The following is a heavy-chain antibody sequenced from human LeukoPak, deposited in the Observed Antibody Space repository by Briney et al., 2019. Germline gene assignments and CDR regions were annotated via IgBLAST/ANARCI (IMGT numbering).Heavy chain of an antibody. CDR3: ARRGGSSWYYFDY. Sequence: GESLKISCKGSGYTFTNYWIGWVRQMPGKGLEWMGTIYPDDSDSRYSPSFQGRVTISADKPITTAYLQWSSLKASDTAMYYCARRGGSSWYYFDYWGQGTLVTVSS. J-gene: IGHJ4*02. V-gene: IGHV5-51*01. CDR2: IYPDDSDS. D-gene: IGHD6-13*01. CDR1: GYTFTNYW.